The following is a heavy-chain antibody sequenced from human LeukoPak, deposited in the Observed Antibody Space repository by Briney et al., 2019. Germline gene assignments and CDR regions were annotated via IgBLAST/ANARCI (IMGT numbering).Heavy chain of an antibody. CDR3: ARDPASITIFGVVTGDDNWFDP. CDR2: IIPIFGTA. Sequence: GSSVKVSCKASGGTFSSYAISWVRQAPGQGLEWMGRIIPIFGTANYAQRFQGRVTITADKSTSTAYMELSSLRSEDTAVYYCARDPASITIFGVVTGDDNWFDPWGQGTLVTVSS. J-gene: IGHJ5*02. V-gene: IGHV1-69*06. CDR1: GGTFSSYA. D-gene: IGHD3-3*01.